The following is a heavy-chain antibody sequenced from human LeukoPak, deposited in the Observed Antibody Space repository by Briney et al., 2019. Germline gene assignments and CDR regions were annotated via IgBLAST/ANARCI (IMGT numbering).Heavy chain of an antibody. CDR1: GGSTSSSNYY. CDR3: ARRSWYNWFDR. V-gene: IGHV4-39*07. D-gene: IGHD6-13*01. CDR2: IHYSGNT. Sequence: SETLSLTCTVSGGSTSSSNYYWGWIRQPPGKGLEWIGGIHYSGNTHYNPSLKSRVTISVDTSKNQFSLKVSSVTAADTAVYYCARRSWYNWFDRWGQGTLVTVSS. J-gene: IGHJ5*02.